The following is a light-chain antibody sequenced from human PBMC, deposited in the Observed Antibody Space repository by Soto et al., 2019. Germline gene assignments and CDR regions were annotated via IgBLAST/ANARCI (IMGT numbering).Light chain of an antibody. CDR3: QQYNDWPIT. CDR2: GAS. CDR1: QSVSSN. J-gene: IGKJ5*01. Sequence: EIVLTQSPGTLSSSPGERATLSCRASQSVSSNLAWYQQKPGQAPNLLIYGASTRATGIPARFSGSGSGTEFTLTISSLQSEDFAVYYCQQYNDWPITFGQGTRLEIK. V-gene: IGKV3-15*01.